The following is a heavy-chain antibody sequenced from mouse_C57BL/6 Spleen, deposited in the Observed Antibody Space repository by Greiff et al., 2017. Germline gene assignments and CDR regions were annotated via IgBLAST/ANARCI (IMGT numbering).Heavy chain of an antibody. CDR1: GYSIHSDY. J-gene: IGHJ1*03. CDR2: ISYSGNT. D-gene: IGHD3-3*01. CDR3: ARQGLRYFDV. V-gene: IGHV3-8*01. Sequence: DVQVVESGAGLAKPSQSLSLTCSVTGYSIHSDYWNWIRKFPGNKLEYIGYISYSGNTYYNPSLKSRISITRDTSKNQYYLPLNSVTTEDTATYYCARQGLRYFDVWGTGTTVTVSS.